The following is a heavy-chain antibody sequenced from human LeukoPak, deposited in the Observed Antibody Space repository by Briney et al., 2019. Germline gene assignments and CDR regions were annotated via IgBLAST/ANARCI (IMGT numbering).Heavy chain of an antibody. J-gene: IGHJ4*02. Sequence: PGGSPRLSCAASGFTVSSNYMSWVRQAPGKGLEWVSVIYRGGSTYYADSVKGRFTISRDNSKNTLYLQMNSLRAEDTAVYYCASGTGGRWLPYFDYWGQGTLVTVSS. CDR2: IYRGGST. V-gene: IGHV3-53*01. D-gene: IGHD3-16*01. CDR1: GFTVSSNY. CDR3: ASGTGGRWLPYFDY.